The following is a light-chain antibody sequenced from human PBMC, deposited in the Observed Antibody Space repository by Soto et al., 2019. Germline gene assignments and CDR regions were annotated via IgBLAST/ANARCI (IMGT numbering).Light chain of an antibody. CDR3: QQYGTSPWT. CDR2: GAS. Sequence: EIVFTQSPGTLSLSPGERATLSCRASQSVSNSYLAWYQQKPGQAPRLLIYGASSRATGIPDRFSGSGSGTDFTLTISRLEPEDFAVYYCQQYGTSPWTFGQGTKVDIK. J-gene: IGKJ1*01. V-gene: IGKV3-20*01. CDR1: QSVSNSY.